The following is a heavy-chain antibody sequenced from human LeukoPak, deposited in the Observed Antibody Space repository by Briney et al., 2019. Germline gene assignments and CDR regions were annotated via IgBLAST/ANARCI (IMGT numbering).Heavy chain of an antibody. CDR1: GYTFPSYY. Sequence: ASVKVSCKASGYTFPSYYMHWVRQAPGQGLEWMGVINPSGGSTSYAQKFQGRVTMTRDTSTSTVYMELSSLGSEDTAVYYCARDRQSLDYWGQGTLVTVSS. CDR3: ARDRQSLDY. J-gene: IGHJ4*02. CDR2: INPSGGST. V-gene: IGHV1-46*01.